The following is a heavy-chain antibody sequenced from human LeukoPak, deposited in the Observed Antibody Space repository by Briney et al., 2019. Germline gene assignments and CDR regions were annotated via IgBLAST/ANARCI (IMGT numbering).Heavy chain of an antibody. CDR2: IYTSGNT. CDR3: AIETRGQDAFDI. Sequence: SETLSLTCTVSGGSVISYYCSWIRQPAGKGLEWIGRIYTSGNTNYNPSLKSRVTMSVDTSKNQFSLKLSSVTAADTAVYYCAIETRGQDAFDIWGQGTMVTVSS. CDR1: GGSVISYY. J-gene: IGHJ3*02. D-gene: IGHD4-23*01. V-gene: IGHV4-4*07.